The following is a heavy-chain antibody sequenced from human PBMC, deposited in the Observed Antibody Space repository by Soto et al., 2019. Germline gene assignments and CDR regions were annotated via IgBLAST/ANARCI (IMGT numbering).Heavy chain of an antibody. CDR3: AKGISGGWYHFDY. V-gene: IGHV3-23*01. D-gene: IGHD6-19*01. CDR1: GFTFSSYA. Sequence: EVHLLESGGGLVQPGGSLRLSCAASGFTFSSYAMNWIRQAPGKGLEWVSAIGGSGDSTYYADSVKGRFTNSRNSSKNTLYLQMNSLRAEDTAIDYCAKGISGGWYHFDYWGQGTQVTVSS. J-gene: IGHJ4*02. CDR2: IGGSGDST.